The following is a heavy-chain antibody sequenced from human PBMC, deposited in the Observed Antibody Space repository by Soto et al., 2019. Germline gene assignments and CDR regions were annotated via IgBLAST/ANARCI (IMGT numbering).Heavy chain of an antibody. CDR2: MNPNSGNT. D-gene: IGHD1-26*01. CDR1: GYTFTSYD. Sequence: GASVKVSCKASGYTFTSYDINCVRQATGQGLEWMGWMNPNSGNTGYAQKFQGRVTMTRNTSISTAYMELSSLRSEDTAVYYCARLGIGSSYVYYYGMDVWGQGTTVTVSS. V-gene: IGHV1-8*01. CDR3: ARLGIGSSYVYYYGMDV. J-gene: IGHJ6*02.